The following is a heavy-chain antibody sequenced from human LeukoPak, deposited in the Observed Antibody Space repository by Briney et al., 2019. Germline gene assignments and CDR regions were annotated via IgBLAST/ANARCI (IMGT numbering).Heavy chain of an antibody. CDR3: ARQPRYGMDV. V-gene: IGHV5-51*01. J-gene: IGHJ6*02. CDR1: GYSFNNYW. CDR2: IYPGDSET. Sequence: GESLKISCKGSGYSFNNYWIAWVRQMPGKGLEWMGIIYPGDSETRYSPSFQGQVTISADKSISTAYLQWSSLKASDTAMYYCARQPRYGMDVWGQGTTVTVSS.